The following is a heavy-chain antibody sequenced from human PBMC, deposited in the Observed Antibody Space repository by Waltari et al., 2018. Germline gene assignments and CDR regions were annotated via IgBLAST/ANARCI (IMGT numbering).Heavy chain of an antibody. CDR2: LSASGHVS. CDR1: GFTFSDHA. CDR3: AKNATLGRARYFDL. Sequence: QLLESGGGLVQPGKSLRLSCVASGFTFSDHAISWVRQRPGGGLEWVSSLSASGHVSYYTASVKGRFVISRDNSKNTLFLHLNAVTVGDTAIFYCAKNATLGRARYFDLWGRGTLVTVSP. V-gene: IGHV3-23*01. J-gene: IGHJ2*01. D-gene: IGHD2-2*01.